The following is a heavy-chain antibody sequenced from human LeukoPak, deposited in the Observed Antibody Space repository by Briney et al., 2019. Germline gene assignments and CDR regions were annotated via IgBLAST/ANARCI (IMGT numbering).Heavy chain of an antibody. D-gene: IGHD6-13*01. CDR1: GGSISSSSYY. V-gene: IGHV4-39*01. CDR3: ARNGQQLVPLYYFDY. CDR2: INYSGST. Sequence: SETLSFTCTVSGGSISSSSYYWGWIRQPPGKGLGWVGSINYSGSTYYNPSLKSRVTISVDTSKNQFSLKLSSVTAADTAVYYCARNGQQLVPLYYFDYWGQGTLVTVSS. J-gene: IGHJ4*02.